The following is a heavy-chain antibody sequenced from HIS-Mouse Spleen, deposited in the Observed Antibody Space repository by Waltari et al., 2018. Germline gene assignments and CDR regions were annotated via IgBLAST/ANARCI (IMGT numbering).Heavy chain of an antibody. J-gene: IGHJ6*02. CDR2: IYYSGST. CDR1: GGSISSSRYS. Sequence: QLQLQDSGPGLVKPSETLSLTCTASGGSISSSRYSWGWLRQPPGRGLEWIGSIYYSGSTYYNPSLKSRVTISVDTSKNQFSLKLSSVTAADTAVYYCARDQSPMVRGVITYGMDVWGQGTTVTVSS. D-gene: IGHD3-10*01. V-gene: IGHV4-39*07. CDR3: ARDQSPMVRGVITYGMDV.